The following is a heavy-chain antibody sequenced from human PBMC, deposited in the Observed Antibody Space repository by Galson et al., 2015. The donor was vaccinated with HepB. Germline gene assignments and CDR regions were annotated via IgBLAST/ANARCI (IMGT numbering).Heavy chain of an antibody. V-gene: IGHV3-21*01. Sequence: SLRLSCAASGFTFSSYSMNWVRQAPGKGLEWVSSISSSRSYIYYADSVKGRFTISRDNAKNSLYLQMNSLRAEDTAVYYCARGISGWYPAGGYWGQGTLVTVSS. CDR2: ISSSRSYI. J-gene: IGHJ4*02. CDR3: ARGISGWYPAGGY. CDR1: GFTFSSYS. D-gene: IGHD6-19*01.